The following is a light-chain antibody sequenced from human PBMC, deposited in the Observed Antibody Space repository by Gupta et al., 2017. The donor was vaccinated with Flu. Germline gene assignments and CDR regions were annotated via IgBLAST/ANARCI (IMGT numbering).Light chain of an antibody. CDR3: QQNSCSRP. CDR2: GAS. V-gene: IGKV3-20*01. CDR1: QSLSSVY. Sequence: PVTLPLYPRERATHSCRASQSLSSVYLSGYQQKADQTPMLRIYGASSRTSSDPDRFSGSGSSTYFTITIGRLGPEDLGVYYCQQNSCSRPCGGGTTVEIK. J-gene: IGKJ4*02.